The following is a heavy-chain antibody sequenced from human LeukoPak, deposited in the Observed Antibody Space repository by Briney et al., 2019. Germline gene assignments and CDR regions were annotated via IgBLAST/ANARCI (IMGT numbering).Heavy chain of an antibody. V-gene: IGHV1-46*01. Sequence: ASVKVSCKASGYTFTSYYMHWVRQAPGQGLEWMGIINPSGGSTSYAQKFQGRVTMTRDTSISTAYMELSRLRSDDTAVYYCASDSSGYPVWGQGTLVTVSS. J-gene: IGHJ4*02. D-gene: IGHD3-22*01. CDR3: ASDSSGYPV. CDR1: GYTFTSYY. CDR2: INPSGGST.